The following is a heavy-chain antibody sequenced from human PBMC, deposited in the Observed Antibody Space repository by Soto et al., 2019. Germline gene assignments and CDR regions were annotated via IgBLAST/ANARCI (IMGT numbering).Heavy chain of an antibody. J-gene: IGHJ4*02. CDR2: ISYDGSNK. D-gene: IGHD3-22*01. V-gene: IGHV3-30*18. Sequence: GGSLRLSCAASGFTFSSYGMHWVRQAPGKGLEWVAVISYDGSNKYYADSVKGRFTISRDNSKNTLYLQMNSLRAEDTAVYYCAKRAPPHYYDSSGFLDYWGQGTLVTVSP. CDR3: AKRAPPHYYDSSGFLDY. CDR1: GFTFSSYG.